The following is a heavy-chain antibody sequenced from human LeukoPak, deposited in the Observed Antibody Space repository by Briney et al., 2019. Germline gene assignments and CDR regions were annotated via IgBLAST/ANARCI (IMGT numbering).Heavy chain of an antibody. V-gene: IGHV3-23*01. CDR1: GFIFSSYA. J-gene: IGHJ4*02. CDR2: ISGSGGST. D-gene: IGHD6-6*01. CDR3: AKEYTPSSPLGELDS. Sequence: GGSLRLSCAASGFIFSSYAMSWVRQAPGKGLEWVSTISGSGGSTYYADSVQGRFTISRDTSKKLLYLQMNSLRVEDTAVYYCAKEYTPSSPLGELDSWGQGTLVTVSS.